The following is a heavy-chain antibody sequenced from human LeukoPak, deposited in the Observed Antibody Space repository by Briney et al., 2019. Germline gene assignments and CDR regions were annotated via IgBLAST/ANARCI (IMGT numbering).Heavy chain of an antibody. D-gene: IGHD3-22*01. V-gene: IGHV4-39*01. Sequence: PSETLSLTCTVSGGSISSSTYYWGWIRQPPGEGLEWIGSIYYSGRTYYNPSLKSRATISVDTSKNQFSLKLSSVTAADTAVYYCARPFTGSSAWFDPWGQGTLVTVSS. CDR1: GGSISSSTYY. CDR3: ARPFTGSSAWFDP. CDR2: IYYSGRT. J-gene: IGHJ5*02.